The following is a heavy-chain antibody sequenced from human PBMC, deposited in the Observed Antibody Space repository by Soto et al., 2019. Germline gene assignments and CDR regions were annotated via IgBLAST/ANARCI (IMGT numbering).Heavy chain of an antibody. Sequence: PGGSLRLSCAASGFTFCSYAMSWVRQAPGKGLEWVSAISGSGGSTYYADSVKGRFTISRDNSKNTLYLQMNSLRAEDTAVYYCAKDQPFALAAAGLKIDYWGQGTLVTVSS. CDR3: AKDQPFALAAAGLKIDY. CDR2: ISGSGGST. CDR1: GFTFCSYA. V-gene: IGHV3-23*01. D-gene: IGHD6-13*01. J-gene: IGHJ4*02.